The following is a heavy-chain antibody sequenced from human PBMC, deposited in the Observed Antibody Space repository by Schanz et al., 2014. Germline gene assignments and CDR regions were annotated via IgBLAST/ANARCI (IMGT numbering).Heavy chain of an antibody. J-gene: IGHJ4*02. CDR2: ISGSGGST. Sequence: EVQLVESGGGLIQPGGSLRLSCAASGFTFSTHAMSWVRQAPGKGLEWVSAISGSGGSTYYADSVKGRFTISRDNSKNTLYLQMNSLRAEDTALYYCARDRRNADLDYWGQGTLVTVSS. V-gene: IGHV3-23*04. D-gene: IGHD1-1*01. CDR3: ARDRRNADLDY. CDR1: GFTFSTHA.